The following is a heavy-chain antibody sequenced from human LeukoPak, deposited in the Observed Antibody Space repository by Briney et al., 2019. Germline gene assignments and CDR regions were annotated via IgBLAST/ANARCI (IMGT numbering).Heavy chain of an antibody. CDR3: ARWGVHDYGDYYFDY. J-gene: IGHJ4*02. CDR2: INHSGST. V-gene: IGHV4-39*07. Sequence: SETLSLTCTVSGGSISSSSYYWGWIRQPPGKGLEWIGEINHSGSTNYNPSLKSRVTISVDTSKNQFSLKLSSVTAADTAVYYCARWGVHDYGDYYFDYWGQGTLVTVSS. CDR1: GGSISSSSYY. D-gene: IGHD4-17*01.